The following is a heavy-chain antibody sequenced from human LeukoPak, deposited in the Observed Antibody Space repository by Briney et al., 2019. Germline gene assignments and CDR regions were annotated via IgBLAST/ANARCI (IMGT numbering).Heavy chain of an antibody. CDR2: IYYTGST. CDR1: GVSISNSNYY. D-gene: IGHD3-10*01. V-gene: IGHV4-39*01. CDR3: AMVRGASDY. Sequence: SETLSLTCTVSGVSISNSNYYWGWIRQPPGKGLEWIGNIYYTGSTYYNPSLKRRVTIYVDTSQNQFYLTVSSLTAADTTVYYCAMVRGASDYSRQGTLVTVSS. J-gene: IGHJ4*02.